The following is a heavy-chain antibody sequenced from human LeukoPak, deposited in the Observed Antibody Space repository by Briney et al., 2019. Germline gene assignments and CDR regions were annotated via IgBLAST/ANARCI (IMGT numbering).Heavy chain of an antibody. V-gene: IGHV1-69*04. CDR1: GGTFSSYA. Sequence: SVKVSCKAPGGTFSSYAISWVRQAPGQGLEWMGRIIPILGIANYAQKFQGRVTITADKSTSTAYMELSSLRSEDTAVYYCASPYSYCSSTSCHYYPYYYGMDVWGRGTTVTVSS. CDR3: ASPYSYCSSTSCHYYPYYYGMDV. CDR2: IIPILGIA. D-gene: IGHD2-2*01. J-gene: IGHJ6*02.